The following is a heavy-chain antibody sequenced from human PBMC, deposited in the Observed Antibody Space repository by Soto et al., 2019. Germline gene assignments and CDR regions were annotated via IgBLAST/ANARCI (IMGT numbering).Heavy chain of an antibody. V-gene: IGHV5-51*01. D-gene: IGHD2-15*01. CDR1: GYSFTSYW. J-gene: IGHJ5*02. CDR3: SRSMGVVAATGWFDP. CDR2: IYPGDSDT. Sequence: PGESLKISCKGSGYSFTSYWIGWVRQMPWKGLEWMGTIYPGDSDTRYSPSFQGQVTISADKSISTAYLQWSSLKASDTAMYYCSRSMGVVAATGWFDPWGQGTLVTVSS.